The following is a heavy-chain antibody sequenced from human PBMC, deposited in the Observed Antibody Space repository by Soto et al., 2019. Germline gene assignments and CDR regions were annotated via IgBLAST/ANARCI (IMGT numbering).Heavy chain of an antibody. Sequence: LRLSFATSGIPFINLCMTWVRQAPGKGLEWWANIKQDGREKNYVDSVKGRFTIARDNAKDALYSQMNSLTDEDTAIYYCEARSCTIAACIGASYMCFDYWGQGALVTVSS. J-gene: IGHJ4*02. CDR2: IKQDGREK. D-gene: IGHD2-8*01. CDR3: EARSCTIAACIGASYMCFDY. CDR1: GIPFINLC. V-gene: IGHV3-7*03.